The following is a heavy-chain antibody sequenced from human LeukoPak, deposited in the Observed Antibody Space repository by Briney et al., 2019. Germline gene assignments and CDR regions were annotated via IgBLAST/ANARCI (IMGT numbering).Heavy chain of an antibody. J-gene: IGHJ4*02. CDR3: ARRASDTAMVLFDY. CDR2: IYYSGST. V-gene: IGHV4-31*03. CDR1: GGSISSGGYY. Sequence: PSETLSLTCTVSGGSISSGGYYWSWIRQHPGKGLEWIGYIYYSGSTYYNPSLKSRVTISVDTSKNQFSLKLSSVTAADPAVYYCARRASDTAMVLFDYWGQGTLVTVSS. D-gene: IGHD5-18*01.